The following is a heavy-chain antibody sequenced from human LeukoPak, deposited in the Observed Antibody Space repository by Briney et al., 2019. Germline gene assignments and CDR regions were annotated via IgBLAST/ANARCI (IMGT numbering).Heavy chain of an antibody. CDR3: ARVHNTVF. Sequence: GGSLRLSCAGSGFTLNDYYVNWLRQAPGKGLEWISYISSNSGAVNYADSVKGRFTMSRDYAKNSVYLEMTSLRGEDTGVYYCARVHNTVFWGQGTLVTVSS. J-gene: IGHJ1*01. V-gene: IGHV3-11*01. CDR1: GFTLNDYY. D-gene: IGHD4-11*01. CDR2: ISSNSGAV.